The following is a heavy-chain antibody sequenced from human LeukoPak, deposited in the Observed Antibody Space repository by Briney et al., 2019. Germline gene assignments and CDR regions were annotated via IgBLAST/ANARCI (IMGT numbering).Heavy chain of an antibody. Sequence: SETLSLTCTVSGGSISSGGYYWSWIRQPPGKGLEWIGYIHDSGSTYYNPSLQSRVTISVDTSKNQFSLKLSSVTAADTAVYYCARSPEGYYGSGSGDYWGQGTLVTVSS. V-gene: IGHV4-30-2*01. CDR2: IHDSGST. J-gene: IGHJ4*02. CDR1: GGSISSGGYY. D-gene: IGHD3-10*01. CDR3: ARSPEGYYGSGSGDY.